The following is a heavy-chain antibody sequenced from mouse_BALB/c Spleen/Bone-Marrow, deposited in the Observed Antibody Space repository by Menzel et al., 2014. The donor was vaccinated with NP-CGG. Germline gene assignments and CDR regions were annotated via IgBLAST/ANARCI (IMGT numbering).Heavy chain of an antibody. Sequence: EVQLVESGGGLVKPGGSLKLSCAASGFTFSDYYMYWVRLTPEKRLEWVATISDGGSYTYYPDSVKGRFTISRDNAKNNLYLQMSSLKSEDTAMYYCARGSSYFDYWGQGTTLTVSS. V-gene: IGHV5-4*02. CDR1: GFTFSDYY. J-gene: IGHJ2*01. CDR2: ISDGGSYT. CDR3: ARGSSYFDY. D-gene: IGHD1-1*01.